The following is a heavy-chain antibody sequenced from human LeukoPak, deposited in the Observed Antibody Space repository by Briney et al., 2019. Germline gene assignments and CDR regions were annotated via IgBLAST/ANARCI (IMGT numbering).Heavy chain of an antibody. V-gene: IGHV3-23*01. Sequence: GGSLRLSCAASGFTFSSYAMSWVRQAPGKGLEWVSAISGSGGSTYYADSVKGRFTISRDNSKNTLYLQMNSLRAEDTAVYYCAKDHRPGIAVAGMSAFDIRGQGTMVTVSS. CDR3: AKDHRPGIAVAGMSAFDI. D-gene: IGHD6-19*01. J-gene: IGHJ3*02. CDR2: ISGSGGST. CDR1: GFTFSSYA.